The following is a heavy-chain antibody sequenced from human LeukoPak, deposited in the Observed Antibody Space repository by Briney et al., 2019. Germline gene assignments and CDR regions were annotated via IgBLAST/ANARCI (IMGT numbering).Heavy chain of an antibody. J-gene: IGHJ4*02. CDR2: IYYSGST. CDR3: ARLVREMATPHPDY. CDR1: GGSISSGGYY. V-gene: IGHV4-31*03. Sequence: SETLSLTCTVSGGSISSGGYYWSWIRQHPGKGLEWIGYIYYSGSTYYNPSLKSRVTISVDTSKNQFSPKLSSVTAADTAVYYCARLVREMATPHPDYWGQGTLVTASS. D-gene: IGHD5-24*01.